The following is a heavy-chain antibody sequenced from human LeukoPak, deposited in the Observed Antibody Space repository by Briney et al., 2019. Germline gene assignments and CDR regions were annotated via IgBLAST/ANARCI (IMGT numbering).Heavy chain of an antibody. J-gene: IGHJ4*02. CDR2: IYSGGST. V-gene: IGHV3-66*01. Sequence: GGSLRLSCAASGFTFSDYYMSWVRQAPGKGLEWVSVIYSGGSTYYADSVKGRFTISRDNSKNTLYLQMNSLRAEDTAVYYCARGAAPLDYWGQGTLVTVSS. CDR3: ARGAAPLDY. CDR1: GFTFSDYY.